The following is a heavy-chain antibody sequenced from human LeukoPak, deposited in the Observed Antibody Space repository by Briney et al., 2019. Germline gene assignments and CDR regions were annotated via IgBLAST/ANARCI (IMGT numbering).Heavy chain of an antibody. Sequence: SVKVSCKASGGTFSSYAISWVRQAPGQGLEWMGGIIPIFGTANYAQKFQGGVTITADESTSTAYMELSSLRSEDTAVYYCARARDDSSGYHALGFDAFDIWGQGTMATVSS. CDR1: GGTFSSYA. J-gene: IGHJ3*02. CDR2: IIPIFGTA. V-gene: IGHV1-69*13. D-gene: IGHD3-22*01. CDR3: ARARDDSSGYHALGFDAFDI.